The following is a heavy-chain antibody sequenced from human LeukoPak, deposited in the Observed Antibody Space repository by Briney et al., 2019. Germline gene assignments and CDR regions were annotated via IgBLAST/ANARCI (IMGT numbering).Heavy chain of an antibody. V-gene: IGHV4-34*01. Sequence: SETLSLTCAVYGGSFSGYYWSWIRQPPVKGLEWIGEINHSGSTNYNPSLKSRVTISVDTSKNQFSLKLSSVTAADTAVYYCARRITMVRGAGNAFDIWGQGTMVTVSS. CDR3: ARRITMVRGAGNAFDI. D-gene: IGHD3-10*01. CDR1: GGSFSGYY. CDR2: INHSGST. J-gene: IGHJ3*02.